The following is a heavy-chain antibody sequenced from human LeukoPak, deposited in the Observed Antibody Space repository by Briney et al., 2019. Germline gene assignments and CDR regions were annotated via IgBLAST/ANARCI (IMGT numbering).Heavy chain of an antibody. D-gene: IGHD4-17*01. Sequence: SVKVSCKASGGTFSSYAISWVRQAPGQGLEWMGGIIPIFGTANYAQKFQGRVTITADKSTSTAYMELSSLRSEDTAVYYCVSNYGDYVAYDYWGQGTLVTVSS. CDR3: VSNYGDYVAYDY. V-gene: IGHV1-69*06. J-gene: IGHJ4*02. CDR1: GGTFSSYA. CDR2: IIPIFGTA.